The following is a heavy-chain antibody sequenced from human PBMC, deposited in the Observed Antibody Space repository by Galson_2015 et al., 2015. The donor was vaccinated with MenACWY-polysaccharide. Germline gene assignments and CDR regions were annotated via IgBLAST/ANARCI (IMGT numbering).Heavy chain of an antibody. CDR3: TKEIGYYLMPSYYYGMDV. D-gene: IGHD3-16*01. Sequence: SLRLSCAASGFTFSSYWMHWVRQAPGKGLVWVSRINSDGSSTSYADSVKGRFTISRDNAKNSLYLQMSSLRAEDTALYYCTKEIGYYLMPSYYYGMDVWGQGTTVTVSS. CDR2: INSDGSST. CDR1: GFTFSSYW. V-gene: IGHV3-74*01. J-gene: IGHJ6*02.